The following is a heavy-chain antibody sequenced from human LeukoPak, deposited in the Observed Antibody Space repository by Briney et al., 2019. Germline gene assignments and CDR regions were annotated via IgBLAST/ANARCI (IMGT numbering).Heavy chain of an antibody. J-gene: IGHJ4*02. CDR2: IHTSGST. Sequence: SETLPLTCTVSGGSISSYYWSWIRQPAGKGLEWIGRIHTSGSTNYNPSLKSRVTMSVDTSKNQFSLKLSSVTAADTALYYCARDTYYYDSSGYSSFDYWGQGTLVTVSS. D-gene: IGHD3-22*01. CDR1: GGSISSYY. CDR3: ARDTYYYDSSGYSSFDY. V-gene: IGHV4-4*07.